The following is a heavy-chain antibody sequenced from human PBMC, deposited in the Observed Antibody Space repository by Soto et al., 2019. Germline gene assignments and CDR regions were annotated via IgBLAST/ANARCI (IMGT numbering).Heavy chain of an antibody. J-gene: IGHJ4*02. D-gene: IGHD3-22*01. CDR1: GYTFTGYY. V-gene: IGHV1-2*02. Sequence: ASVKVSCKASGYTFTGYYMHWVRQAPGQGLEWMGWINPNSGGTNYAQKFQGRVTMTRDTSISTAYMELSRLRSDDTAVYYCARGVSMIVVAHFDYWGQGTMVTVSS. CDR2: INPNSGGT. CDR3: ARGVSMIVVAHFDY.